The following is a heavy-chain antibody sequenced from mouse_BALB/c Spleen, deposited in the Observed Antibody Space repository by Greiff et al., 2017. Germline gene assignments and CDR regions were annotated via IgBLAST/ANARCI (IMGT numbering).Heavy chain of an antibody. CDR3: ARYGYDYAMDY. D-gene: IGHD2-2*01. Sequence: EVKVEESGGGLVQPGESLKLSCESNEYEFPSHDMSWVRKTPEKRLELVAAINSDGGSTYYPDTMERRFIISRDNTKKTLYLQMSSLRSEDTALYYCARYGYDYAMDYWGQGTSVTVSS. J-gene: IGHJ4*01. V-gene: IGHV5-2*03. CDR2: INSDGGST. CDR1: EYEFPSHD.